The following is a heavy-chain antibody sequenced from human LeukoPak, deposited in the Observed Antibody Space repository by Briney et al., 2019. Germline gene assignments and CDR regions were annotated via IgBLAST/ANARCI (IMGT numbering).Heavy chain of an antibody. J-gene: IGHJ4*02. CDR3: AKARRYCSGGSCYPYFDY. V-gene: IGHV3-23*01. CDR1: GFTFSSYA. Sequence: GGSLRLSRAASGFTFSSYAMSWVRQAPGKGLEWVSAISGSGGSTYYADSVKGRFTISRDNSKNTLYLQMNSLRAEDTAVYYCAKARRYCSGGSCYPYFDYWGQGTPVTVSS. CDR2: ISGSGGST. D-gene: IGHD2-15*01.